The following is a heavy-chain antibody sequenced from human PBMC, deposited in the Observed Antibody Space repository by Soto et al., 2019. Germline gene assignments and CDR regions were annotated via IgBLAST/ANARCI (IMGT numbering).Heavy chain of an antibody. V-gene: IGHV3-30*18. Sequence: QVQLVESGGGVVQPGRSLRLSCAASGFTFSSYGMHWVRQAPGKGLEWVAVISYDGSNKYYADSVKGRFTISRDNSKNTLYLHMHSLRAEDTAVYYCANGKWVHYYDSSGVSFDYWGQGTLVTVSS. CDR3: ANGKWVHYYDSSGVSFDY. CDR1: GFTFSSYG. D-gene: IGHD3-22*01. CDR2: ISYDGSNK. J-gene: IGHJ4*02.